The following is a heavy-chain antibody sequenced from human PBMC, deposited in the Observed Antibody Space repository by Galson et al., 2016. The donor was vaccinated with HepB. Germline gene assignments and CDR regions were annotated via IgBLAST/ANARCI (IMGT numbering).Heavy chain of an antibody. V-gene: IGHV4-39*07. D-gene: IGHD3-10*01. J-gene: IGHJ6*02. Sequence: SETLSLTCAVSSGSISSSTYYWGWIRQPPGKGLEWIGSIFYSGITYYNPSLNSRVTISVDTSKNQFSLKVSSVTAADTAVYYCARAVWLPLSRMDVWGQGTTVTVSS. CDR2: IFYSGIT. CDR1: SGSISSSTYY. CDR3: ARAVWLPLSRMDV.